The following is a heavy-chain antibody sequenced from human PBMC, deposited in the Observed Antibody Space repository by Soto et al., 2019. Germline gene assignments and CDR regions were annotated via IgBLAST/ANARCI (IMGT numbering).Heavy chain of an antibody. CDR2: IYYSGST. CDR3: ARGSGARGDAFDI. J-gene: IGHJ3*02. V-gene: IGHV4-31*03. D-gene: IGHD3-10*01. CDR1: GGSISGGGYY. Sequence: SETLCVTCTVAGGSISGGGYYWSWISQHPGKGLEWIGYIYYSGSTYYNPSLKSRVTISVDTSKNQFSLKLSSVTAADTAVYYCARGSGARGDAFDIWGQGTMVTVSS.